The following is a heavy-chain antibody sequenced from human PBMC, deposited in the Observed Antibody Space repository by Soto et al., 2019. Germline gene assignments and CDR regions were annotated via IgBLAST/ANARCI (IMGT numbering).Heavy chain of an antibody. J-gene: IGHJ4*02. D-gene: IGHD6-13*01. Sequence: PGGSLRLSCAASGFTFSIYGMHWVRQAPGKGLEWVAVISYDGSNKHYADSVKGRFTISRDNSKNTLYLQMNSLRAEDTAVYYCAKLIAAAGWGQGTLVTVSS. V-gene: IGHV3-30*18. CDR1: GFTFSIYG. CDR3: AKLIAAAG. CDR2: ISYDGSNK.